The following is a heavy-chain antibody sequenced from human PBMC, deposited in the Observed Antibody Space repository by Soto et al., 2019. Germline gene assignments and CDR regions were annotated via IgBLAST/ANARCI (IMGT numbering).Heavy chain of an antibody. Sequence: EGQLVESGGGLVQPGGSLRLSCQVSGFTFRSYWMTWVRRAPGKGLEWVANINLDGSEKYYVDAVKGRFTISRDNAKNSLHVDLRDLRANDTAVYYCARGAMAGNEVPGDWGQRTLVTVSS. D-gene: IGHD1-1*01. CDR2: INLDGSEK. CDR3: ARGAMAGNEVPGD. V-gene: IGHV3-7*05. J-gene: IGHJ1*01. CDR1: GFTFRSYW.